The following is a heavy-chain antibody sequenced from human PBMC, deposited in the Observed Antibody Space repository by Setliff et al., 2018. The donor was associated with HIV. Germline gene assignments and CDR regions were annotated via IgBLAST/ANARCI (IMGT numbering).Heavy chain of an antibody. J-gene: IGHJ4*02. Sequence: PGGSLRLSCSASGFLFNRYSLNWVRQVPGRGPEWVASISNSSRYYWVKARYGDSVRGRFTISGDYAKNSVYLQMNSLRVEDSAVYYCARGPSYGLRSDYFDVWGQGTLVTVSS. D-gene: IGHD3-10*01. CDR1: GFLFNRYS. CDR2: ISNSSRYY. V-gene: IGHV3-21*01. CDR3: ARGPSYGLRSDYFDV.